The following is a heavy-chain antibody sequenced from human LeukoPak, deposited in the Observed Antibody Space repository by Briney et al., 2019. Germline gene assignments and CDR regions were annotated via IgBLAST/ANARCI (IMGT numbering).Heavy chain of an antibody. Sequence: SEILSLTCTVSGGSISSYYWSWIRQPPGKGLEWIGYIYYSGSTNYNPSLKSRVTISVDTSKNQFSLKLSSVTAADTAVYYCARSLKGAGMDVWGKGTTVTVSS. CDR2: IYYSGST. CDR3: ARSLKGAGMDV. J-gene: IGHJ6*04. CDR1: GGSISSYY. V-gene: IGHV4-59*01. D-gene: IGHD3-16*01.